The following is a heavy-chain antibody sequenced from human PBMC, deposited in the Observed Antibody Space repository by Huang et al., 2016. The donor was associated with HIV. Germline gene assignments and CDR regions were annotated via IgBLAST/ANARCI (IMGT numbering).Heavy chain of an antibody. Sequence: QLQLQESGPGLVKPSETLSLTCTVSGGSVSSSSSYWGWIRQPPGKGLEWIGSISYSGTTYYNPSLKSRLTMSVDTSKNQLSLKLRSVTAADTAVYYCARHGGQLSPWYYGMDVWGQGTTVTASS. J-gene: IGHJ6*02. D-gene: IGHD3-16*01. V-gene: IGHV4-39*01. CDR1: GGSVSSSSSY. CDR2: ISYSGTT. CDR3: ARHGGQLSPWYYGMDV.